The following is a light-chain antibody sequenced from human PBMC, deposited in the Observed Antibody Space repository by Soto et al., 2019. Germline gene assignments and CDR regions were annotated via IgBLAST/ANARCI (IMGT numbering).Light chain of an antibody. CDR3: QQYCNSPRT. CDR2: GAS. V-gene: IGKV3-20*01. Sequence: EIVLTQSPGTLSLSPGERATLSCRASQSVTSNYLAWYQQKPGQAPRLLIYGASSRATGIPDRYSGRGSGSDSTLTISRLEPEDFAVYYCQQYCNSPRTFGQGTKVEIK. CDR1: QSVTSNY. J-gene: IGKJ1*01.